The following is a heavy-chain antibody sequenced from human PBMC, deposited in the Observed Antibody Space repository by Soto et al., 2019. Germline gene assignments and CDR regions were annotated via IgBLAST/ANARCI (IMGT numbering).Heavy chain of an antibody. V-gene: IGHV3-15*07. CDR2: LKSKIDGGTT. CDR1: GLSFSNAW. J-gene: IGHJ4*02. D-gene: IGHD2-2*01. CDR3: TRSSTGFRRIDY. Sequence: EVPLVESGGGLVKPGGSLRLSCAAAGLSFSNAWMNWVRQAPGKGLEWVGRLKSKIDGGTTDYAASVKGRFTISIDDSKNTVDLQMNSLKTEDTAVYFCTRSSTGFRRIDYWGQGTLVTVSS.